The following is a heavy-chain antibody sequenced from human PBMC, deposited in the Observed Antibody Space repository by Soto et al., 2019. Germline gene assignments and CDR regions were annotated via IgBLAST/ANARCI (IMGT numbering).Heavy chain of an antibody. CDR3: TSGGQLFAVNYFDY. D-gene: IGHD3-10*02. Sequence: QVQLVQSGAEVKKPGASVKVSCKASGYTFTSYGISWVRQAPGQGLEWMGGISNYNGDTNYAQKLQGRVTMTTDTSTSTAYMELRSLKSDDTAVYYCTSGGQLFAVNYFDYWGQGTLVTVSS. CDR2: ISNYNGDT. V-gene: IGHV1-18*01. CDR1: GYTFTSYG. J-gene: IGHJ4*02.